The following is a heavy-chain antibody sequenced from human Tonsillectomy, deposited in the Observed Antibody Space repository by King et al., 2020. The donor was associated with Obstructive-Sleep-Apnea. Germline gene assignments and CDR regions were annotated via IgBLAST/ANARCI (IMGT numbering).Heavy chain of an antibody. V-gene: IGHV4-30-4*01. J-gene: IGHJ6*02. CDR3: ARECSSTSCYYYYGMDV. CDR2: IYYSGST. Sequence: QLQESGPGLVKPSQTLSLTCTVSGGSISSGDYYWSWIRQPPGKGLEWIGYIYYSGSTYYNPSLKSRVTISVDTSKNQFSLKLSSVTAADTAVYYCARECSSTSCYYYYGMDVWGQGTTVTVSS. CDR1: GGSISSGDYY. D-gene: IGHD2-2*01.